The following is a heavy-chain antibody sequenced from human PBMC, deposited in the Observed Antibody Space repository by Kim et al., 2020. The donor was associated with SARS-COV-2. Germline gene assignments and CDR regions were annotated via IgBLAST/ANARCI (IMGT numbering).Heavy chain of an antibody. Sequence: GGSLRLSCAASGFTFSNAWMSWVRQAPGKGLEWVGRIKSKTDGGTTDYAAPVKGRFTTSRDDSKNTLYLQMNSLKTEDTAVYYCTTDPLITGTTGLFDYWGQGTLVTVSS. D-gene: IGHD1-7*01. V-gene: IGHV3-15*01. CDR2: IKSKTDGGTT. CDR3: TTDPLITGTTGLFDY. J-gene: IGHJ4*02. CDR1: GFTFSNAW.